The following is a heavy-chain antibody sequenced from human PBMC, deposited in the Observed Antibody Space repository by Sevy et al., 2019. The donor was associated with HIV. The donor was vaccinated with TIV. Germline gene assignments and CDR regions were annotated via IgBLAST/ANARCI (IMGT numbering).Heavy chain of an antibody. CDR2: ISYDGSNK. V-gene: IGHV3-30-3*01. D-gene: IGHD3-3*01. Sequence: GGSLRLSCAASGFTFSDYAMHWVRQAPGKGLEWVSIISYDGSNKYYADSVKGRFTISRDNSKNTLYLQMNSLRPEDTAVYYCARDLTYYDFWSGPPPFDYWGQGTLVTFSS. CDR3: ARDLTYYDFWSGPPPFDY. CDR1: GFTFSDYA. J-gene: IGHJ4*02.